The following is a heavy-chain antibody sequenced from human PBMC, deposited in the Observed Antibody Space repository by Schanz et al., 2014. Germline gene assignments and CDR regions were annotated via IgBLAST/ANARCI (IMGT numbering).Heavy chain of an antibody. CDR2: INTGSGDT. D-gene: IGHD2-21*01. CDR3: ARDLPYCDGGKCYSDGFDI. J-gene: IGHJ3*02. V-gene: IGHV1-3*04. Sequence: QVQLVQSGAEVKKPGASVKVSCKASGYTFTTYAMSWVRQAPGQGLEWVGWINTGSGDTKYSQNFQGRVTITRDTSATTTYMELTNLRSEDTAVYYCARDLPYCDGGKCYSDGFDIWGQGTLVTISS. CDR1: GYTFTTYA.